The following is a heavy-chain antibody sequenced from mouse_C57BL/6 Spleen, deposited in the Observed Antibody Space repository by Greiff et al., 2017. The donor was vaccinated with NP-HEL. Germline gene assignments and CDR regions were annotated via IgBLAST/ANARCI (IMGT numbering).Heavy chain of an antibody. CDR1: GYTFTTYW. J-gene: IGHJ2*01. D-gene: IGHD1-1*01. CDR3: ARSSHYDSSYGY. Sequence: QVQLQQPGAELVKPGASVKMSCKASGYTFTTYWITWVKQRPGQGLEWIGDIYPGSGSTNYNEKFKSKATLTVDTSSSTAYMQLSSLTSEDSAVDYYARSSHYDSSYGYWGQGTTLTVSS. CDR2: IYPGSGST. V-gene: IGHV1-55*01.